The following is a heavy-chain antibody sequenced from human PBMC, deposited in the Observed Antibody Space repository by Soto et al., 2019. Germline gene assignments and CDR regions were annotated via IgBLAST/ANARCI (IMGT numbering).Heavy chain of an antibody. D-gene: IGHD3-22*01. J-gene: IGHJ5*02. V-gene: IGHV2-5*02. CDR1: GFSLSTSGVG. CDR2: IYWDDDK. Sequence: QITLKESGPTLVKPTQTLTLTCTFSGFSLSTSGVGVGWIRQPPGKALEWLALIYWDDDKRYSPSLKSRLTITKDTSKNQVVLTMTNMDPVDTATYYCAKTDDSSAPGWFDPWGQGTLVTVSS. CDR3: AKTDDSSAPGWFDP.